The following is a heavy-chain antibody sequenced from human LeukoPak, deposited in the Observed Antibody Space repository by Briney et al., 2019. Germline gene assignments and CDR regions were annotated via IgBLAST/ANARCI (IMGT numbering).Heavy chain of an antibody. J-gene: IGHJ4*02. Sequence: SETLSLTCTVSGGSTSGRYWTWIRQPPGKGLEWIGYIHYDGRTNYNPSFKSRVIISLDTSNNQFSLNLKTVTAADTAAYYCARLVNYGYSDYWGQGTLVTVSS. CDR2: IHYDGRT. V-gene: IGHV4-59*11. CDR3: ARLVNYGYSDY. CDR1: GGSTSGRY. D-gene: IGHD3-22*01.